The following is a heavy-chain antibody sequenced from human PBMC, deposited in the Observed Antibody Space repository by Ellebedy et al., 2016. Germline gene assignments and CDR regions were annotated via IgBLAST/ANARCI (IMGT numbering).Heavy chain of an antibody. Sequence: GGSLRLSCTASGLTFSSYAMNWVRQAPGKGLEWVSSIRSGGDTSYADSVKGRFTISRDNSESTLYLQMNSLRVEDTALYYCATTSGYGTGWFGRNDYWGQGTLVTVSS. CDR2: IRSGGDT. V-gene: IGHV3-23*01. CDR3: ATTSGYGTGWFGRNDY. CDR1: GLTFSSYA. D-gene: IGHD6-19*01. J-gene: IGHJ4*02.